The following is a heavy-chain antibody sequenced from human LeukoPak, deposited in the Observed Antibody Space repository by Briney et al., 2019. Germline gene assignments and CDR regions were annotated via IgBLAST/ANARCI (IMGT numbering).Heavy chain of an antibody. CDR3: ARNPIAAAGTFDY. Sequence: SEALSLTCAVYGGSFSGYYWSWIRQPPGKGLEWIGEINHSGSTNYNPSLKSRVTISVDTSKNQFSLKLSSVTAADTAVYYCARNPIAAAGTFDYWGQGTLVTVSS. J-gene: IGHJ4*02. D-gene: IGHD6-13*01. V-gene: IGHV4-34*01. CDR1: GGSFSGYY. CDR2: INHSGST.